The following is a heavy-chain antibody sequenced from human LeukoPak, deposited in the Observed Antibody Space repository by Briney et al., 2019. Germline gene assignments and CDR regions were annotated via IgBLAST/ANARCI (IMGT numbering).Heavy chain of an antibody. CDR1: GGSISSDSYY. V-gene: IGHV4-39*01. CDR2: IYYSGDT. J-gene: IGHJ6*03. CDR3: ARLQWFGESKKGYSYYMDV. D-gene: IGHD3-10*01. Sequence: SETLSLXCTVSGGSISSDSYYWGWIRQPPVEGLEWIGSIYYSGDTYYNPSLESRVTISVDTSKNQFSLKLSSVTAADTAVYYCARLQWFGESKKGYSYYMDVWGKGTTVTVSS.